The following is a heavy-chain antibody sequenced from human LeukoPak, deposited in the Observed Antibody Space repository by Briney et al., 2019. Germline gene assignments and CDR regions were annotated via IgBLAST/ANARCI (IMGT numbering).Heavy chain of an antibody. CDR1: GFSFSSYA. CDR3: AKGGYYDSSGYLAP. J-gene: IGHJ5*02. Sequence: PGASLRLSCAASGFSFSSYAMSWVRQAPGRGLEWVSAISGSGGNTYYADSVKGRFTISRDNSKNTLYLQMNSLRAEDTAVYYCAKGGYYDSSGYLAPWGQGALVTVSS. V-gene: IGHV3-23*01. CDR2: ISGSGGNT. D-gene: IGHD3-22*01.